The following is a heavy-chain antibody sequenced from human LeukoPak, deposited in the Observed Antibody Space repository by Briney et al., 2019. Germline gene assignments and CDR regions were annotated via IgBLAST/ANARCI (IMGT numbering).Heavy chain of an antibody. CDR3: AKDPMIVVVIPYFDY. J-gene: IGHJ4*02. V-gene: IGHV3-23*01. Sequence: GGSLRPSCAASGFPFSSYAMSWVRQAPGKGLEWVSAISGSGGSTYYADSVKGRFTISRDNSKNTLYLQMNSLRAEDTAVYYCAKDPMIVVVIPYFDYWGQGTLVTVSS. D-gene: IGHD3-22*01. CDR2: ISGSGGST. CDR1: GFPFSSYA.